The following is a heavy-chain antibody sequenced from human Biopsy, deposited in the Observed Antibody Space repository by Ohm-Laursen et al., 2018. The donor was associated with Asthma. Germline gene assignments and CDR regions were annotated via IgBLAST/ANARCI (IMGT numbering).Heavy chain of an antibody. V-gene: IGHV4-59*11. J-gene: IGHJ5*02. Sequence: LPLTFPFSGGSIRSHYWTFIRLPPGKGLEYIGDVSHTGSTNYNPSLKIRVTMSLDTSKNQFSLRLTSVAPADTAVYYCARLADCSGGACYSYGWFDPWGQGTRVTVSS. D-gene: IGHD2-15*01. CDR2: VSHTGST. CDR3: ARLADCSGGACYSYGWFDP. CDR1: GGSIRSHY.